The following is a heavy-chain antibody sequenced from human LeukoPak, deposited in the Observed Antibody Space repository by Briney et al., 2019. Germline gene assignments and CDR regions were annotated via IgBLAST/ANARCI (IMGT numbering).Heavy chain of an antibody. CDR3: ARDEYGGPFDY. D-gene: IGHD4/OR15-4a*01. V-gene: IGHV4-59*01. CDR2: MSYSGNT. Sequence: SETLSLTCTVSGGSINNYYWNWIRQPPGKGLEWIGYMSYSGNTYYNPSLKSRVTISVDMSKNKFYLQMSSVTAADTAVYYCARDEYGGPFDYWGQGALVTVSS. J-gene: IGHJ4*02. CDR1: GGSINNYY.